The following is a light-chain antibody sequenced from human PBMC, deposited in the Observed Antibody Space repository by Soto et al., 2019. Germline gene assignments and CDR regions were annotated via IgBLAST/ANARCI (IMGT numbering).Light chain of an antibody. CDR2: GAS. CDR3: QYYNNWTPNT. V-gene: IGKV3-15*01. Sequence: EIVMTQSPATLSVSPGERATLSCRASQSVSSNLAWYQQKPGQAPRLLKYGASTRANGIPARFSGSRSGTEFTLTISSMQSEGFEVYYCQYYNNWTPNTFGLGTKVEIK. J-gene: IGKJ2*01. CDR1: QSVSSN.